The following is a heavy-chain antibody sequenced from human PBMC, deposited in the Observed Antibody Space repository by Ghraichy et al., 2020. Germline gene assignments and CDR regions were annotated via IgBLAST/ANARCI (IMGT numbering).Heavy chain of an antibody. D-gene: IGHD3-10*01. J-gene: IGHJ4*02. CDR3: ARGKGSGILTY. V-gene: IGHV4-34*01. CDR1: GGSFSGYY. CDR2: INHSGST. Sequence: SETLSLTCAVYGGSFSGYYWSWIRQPPGKGLEWIGEINHSGSTNYNPSLKSRVTMSVDTSKNQFSLKLSSVTAADTAVYYCARGKGSGILTYWGQGTLVTVSS.